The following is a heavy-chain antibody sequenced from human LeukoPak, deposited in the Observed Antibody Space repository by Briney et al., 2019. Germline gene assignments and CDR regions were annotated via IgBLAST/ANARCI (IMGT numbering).Heavy chain of an antibody. D-gene: IGHD2-2*01. J-gene: IGHJ4*02. CDR3: ASLGYCSSTSGYLFDY. CDR1: GGTFSSYA. Sequence: SVKVSCKASGGTFSSYAISWVRSAPGQGLEWMGRIIPIFGTANYAQKFQGRVTITADKSKSTAYMELSSLRSEDTAVYYCASLGYCSSTSGYLFDYWGQGTLVTVSS. CDR2: IIPIFGTA. V-gene: IGHV1-69*06.